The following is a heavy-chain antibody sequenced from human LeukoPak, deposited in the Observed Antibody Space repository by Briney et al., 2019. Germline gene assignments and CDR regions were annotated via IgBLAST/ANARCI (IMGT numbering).Heavy chain of an antibody. CDR2: ISGSGGST. CDR3: AKGYCSSTSCYSRFDP. D-gene: IGHD2-2*01. J-gene: IGHJ5*02. Sequence: HSGGSLRLSCAASGFTFSSYAMSWVRQAPGKGLEWVSAISGSGGSTYYADSVKGRFTISRDSSKNTLYLQMNSLRAEDTAVYYCAKGYCSSTSCYSRFDPWGQGTLVTVSS. V-gene: IGHV3-23*01. CDR1: GFTFSSYA.